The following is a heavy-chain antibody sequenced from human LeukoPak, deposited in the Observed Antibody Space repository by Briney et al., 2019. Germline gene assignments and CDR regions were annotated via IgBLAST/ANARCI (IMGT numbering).Heavy chain of an antibody. CDR1: GFDW. CDR2: INRDGSST. V-gene: IGHV3-74*01. J-gene: IGHJ4*02. Sequence: GGSLRLSCAGSGFDWMNWVRQVPGKGLVWVSRINRDGSSTSYADSVKGRFTISRDSAKNTLYLQMNSLRPEDSAVYYCGGGGYLLDSWGQGILATVSS. CDR3: GGGGYLLDS. D-gene: IGHD1-26*01.